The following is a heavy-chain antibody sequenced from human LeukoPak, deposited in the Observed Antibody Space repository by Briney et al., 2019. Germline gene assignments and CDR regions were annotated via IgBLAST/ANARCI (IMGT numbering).Heavy chain of an antibody. CDR2: VNLQGST. CDR3: AREGGPYRPLDY. Sequence: SETPSLTCGVSGGSITNTNYWTWVRQPPGKGLEWIGEVNLQGSTNYNPSLMGRVAISVDTSENHISLQLTSVTAADTAVDYCAREGGPYRPLDYSGQGTLVTVSS. V-gene: IGHV4-4*02. J-gene: IGHJ4*02. CDR1: GGSITNTNY.